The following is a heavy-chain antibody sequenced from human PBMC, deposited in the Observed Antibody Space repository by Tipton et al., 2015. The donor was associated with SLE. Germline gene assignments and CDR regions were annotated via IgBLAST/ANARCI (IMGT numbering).Heavy chain of an antibody. CDR3: ARGVSSGWYVPGY. Sequence: TLSLTCAVSGGSISSGGYSWSWIRQPPGKGLEWIGNIYHSGSTYYNPSLKSRVTMSVDTSENQFSLSLSSVTAADTAVYYCARGVSSGWYVPGYWGQGTLVTVSS. V-gene: IGHV4-30-2*01. CDR1: GGSISSGGYS. D-gene: IGHD6-19*01. CDR2: IYHSGST. J-gene: IGHJ4*02.